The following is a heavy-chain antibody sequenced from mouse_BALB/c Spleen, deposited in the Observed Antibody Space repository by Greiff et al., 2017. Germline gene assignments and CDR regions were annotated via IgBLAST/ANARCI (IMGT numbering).Heavy chain of an antibody. CDR1: GFTFTDYY. CDR2: IRNKANGYTT. CDR3: ARGDWDAAWFAY. J-gene: IGHJ3*01. D-gene: IGHD4-1*01. V-gene: IGHV7-3*02. Sequence: EVMLVESGGGLVQPGGSLRLSCATSGFTFTDYYMSWVRQPPGKALEWLGFIRNKANGYTTEYSASVKGRFTISRDNSQSILYLQMNTLRAEDSATYYCARGDWDAAWFAYWGQGTLVTVSA.